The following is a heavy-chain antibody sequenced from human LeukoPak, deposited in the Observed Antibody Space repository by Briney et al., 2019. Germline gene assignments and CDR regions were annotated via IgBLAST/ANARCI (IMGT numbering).Heavy chain of an antibody. D-gene: IGHD6-19*01. Sequence: GESLKISCKGSGYSFTDYWISWVRQMPGKGLEWMGRIDPSDSYTNYSPSSQGHVTISADKSINTAYLQWSSLKASDAAMYYCARHLSSGWYSDYWGQGTLVIVSS. CDR2: IDPSDSYT. CDR3: ARHLSSGWYSDY. CDR1: GYSFTDYW. V-gene: IGHV5-10-1*01. J-gene: IGHJ4*02.